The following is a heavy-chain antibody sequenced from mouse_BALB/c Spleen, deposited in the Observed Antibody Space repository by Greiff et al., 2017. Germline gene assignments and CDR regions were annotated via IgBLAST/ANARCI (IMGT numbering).Heavy chain of an antibody. D-gene: IGHD1-1*02. CDR3: ARGGSASYWYFDV. CDR1: GYTFTNYW. Sequence: VQLQESGAELVRPGTSVKISCKASGYTFTNYWLRWVKQRPGHGLEWIGDIYPGGGYTNYNEKFKGKATLTADTSSSTAYMQLSSLTSEDSAVYFCARGGSASYWYFDVWGAGTTVTVSS. V-gene: IGHV1-63*02. J-gene: IGHJ1*01. CDR2: IYPGGGYT.